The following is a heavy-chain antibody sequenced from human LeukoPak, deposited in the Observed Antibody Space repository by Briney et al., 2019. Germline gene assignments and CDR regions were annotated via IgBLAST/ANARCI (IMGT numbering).Heavy chain of an antibody. J-gene: IGHJ3*02. Sequence: GESLKISCKGSGYSFTSYWIGWVRQMPGKGLDWMGIIYPRDSDTRYSPSFQGQVTISADKSISTAYLQWSSLKASDTAMYYCATLEGYCSGGNCYGAFDIWGQGTMVTVSS. D-gene: IGHD2-15*01. CDR3: ATLEGYCSGGNCYGAFDI. V-gene: IGHV5-51*01. CDR1: GYSFTSYW. CDR2: IYPRDSDT.